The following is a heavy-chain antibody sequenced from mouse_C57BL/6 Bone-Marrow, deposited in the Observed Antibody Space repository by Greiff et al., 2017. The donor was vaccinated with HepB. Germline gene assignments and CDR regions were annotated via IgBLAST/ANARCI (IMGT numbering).Heavy chain of an antibody. CDR3: ARGYDPWFAY. CDR2: ISYDGSN. V-gene: IGHV3-6*01. CDR1: GYSITSGYY. J-gene: IGHJ3*01. Sequence: VQLKESGPGLVKPSQSLSLTCSVTGYSITSGYYWNWIRQFPGNKLEWMGYISYDGSNNYNPSLKNRISITRDTSKNQFFLKLNSVTTEDTATYYCARGYDPWFAYWGQGTLVTVSA. D-gene: IGHD2-3*01.